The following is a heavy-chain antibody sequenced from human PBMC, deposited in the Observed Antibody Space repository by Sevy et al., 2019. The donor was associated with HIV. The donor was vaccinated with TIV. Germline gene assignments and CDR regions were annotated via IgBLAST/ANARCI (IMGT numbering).Heavy chain of an antibody. Sequence: SETLSLTCTVSGGSISSYYWSWIRQPPGKGLEWIGYIHYSGSTNYNPSLKSRVTISVDTSKNQFSLKLSSVTAADTAVYYCARAANPPYYYGSGSYYTDNYYYYGMDVWGHGTTVTVSS. CDR2: IHYSGST. CDR1: GGSISSYY. V-gene: IGHV4-59*01. J-gene: IGHJ6*02. CDR3: ARAANPPYYYGSGSYYTDNYYYYGMDV. D-gene: IGHD3-10*01.